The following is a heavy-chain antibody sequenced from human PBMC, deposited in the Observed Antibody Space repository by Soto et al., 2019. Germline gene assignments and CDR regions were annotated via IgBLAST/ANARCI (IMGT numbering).Heavy chain of an antibody. V-gene: IGHV4-34*01. CDR3: ARGPRGSHYYYYYGMDV. CDR1: GGSFSGYY. Sequence: QVQLQQWGAGLLKPSETLSLTCAVYGGSFSGYYWSWIRQPPGKGLEWIGEINHSGSTNYNPSLKSRVPISVDTSKNQFSLKLSSVTAADTAVYYCARGPRGSHYYYYYGMDVWGQGTTVTVSS. D-gene: IGHD3-16*01. CDR2: INHSGST. J-gene: IGHJ6*02.